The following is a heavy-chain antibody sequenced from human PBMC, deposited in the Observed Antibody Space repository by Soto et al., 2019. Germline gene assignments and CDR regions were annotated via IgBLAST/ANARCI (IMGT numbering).Heavy chain of an antibody. J-gene: IGHJ5*02. D-gene: IGHD6-19*01. Sequence: EVQLLESGGGLVQPGGSLRLSCVVSGFTFTNYAMTWVRQAPGKGLEWVSAIDGSGGDTFYADSVKGRFTMSRDNSKNTLYLPMNSLSAEDTAVYHCAKGIGCGWYDWFDPWCQGTLVTVSS. V-gene: IGHV3-23*01. CDR1: GFTFTNYA. CDR2: IDGSGGDT. CDR3: AKGIGCGWYDWFDP.